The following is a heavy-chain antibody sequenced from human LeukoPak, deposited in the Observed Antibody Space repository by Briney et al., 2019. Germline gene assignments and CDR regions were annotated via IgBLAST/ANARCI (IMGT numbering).Heavy chain of an antibody. Sequence: PGGSLRLSCGASGFSVSSYYMSWVRQAPGKGLEWVGRIRSKANSYATAYAASVKGRFTISRDDSKNTAYLQMNSLKTEDTAVYYCTSTYYGSGSYYHDYWGQGTLVTVSS. V-gene: IGHV3-73*01. CDR3: TSTYYGSGSYYHDY. D-gene: IGHD3-10*01. CDR2: IRSKANSYAT. J-gene: IGHJ4*02. CDR1: GFSVSSYY.